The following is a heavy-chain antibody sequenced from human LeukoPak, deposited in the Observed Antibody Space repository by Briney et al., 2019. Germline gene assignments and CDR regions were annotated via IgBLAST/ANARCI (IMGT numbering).Heavy chain of an antibody. J-gene: IGHJ6*02. Sequence: SETLSLTCAVYGGSFSGYYWSWIRQPPGKGLEWIGEINHSGSTNYNPSLKSRVTVSLDTSKNQFSLNLNSVTAADTAVYYCARETDSSGYLGDYYYGKDVWGQGTTVTVSS. D-gene: IGHD3-22*01. CDR3: ARETDSSGYLGDYYYGKDV. CDR1: GGSFSGYY. V-gene: IGHV4-34*01. CDR2: INHSGST.